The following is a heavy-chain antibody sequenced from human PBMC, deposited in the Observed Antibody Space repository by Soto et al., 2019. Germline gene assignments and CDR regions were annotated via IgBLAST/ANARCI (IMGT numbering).Heavy chain of an antibody. V-gene: IGHV3-30*18. CDR3: AKEVHCGGGSCSWSEGFDY. CDR1: GFIFSSYG. J-gene: IGHJ4*02. CDR2: ISYEGSHT. Sequence: VQLVESGGGVVQPGRSLRLSCAASGFIFSSYGMHWVRQAPGKGLEWVAVISYEGSHTYYADSVKGRFTITRDNSKNTLNLQMNSLRPEDTAVYYCAKEVHCGGGSCSWSEGFDYWGQGTLLTVSS. D-gene: IGHD2-15*01.